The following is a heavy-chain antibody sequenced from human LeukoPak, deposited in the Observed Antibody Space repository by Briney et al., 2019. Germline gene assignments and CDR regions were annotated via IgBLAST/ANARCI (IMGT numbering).Heavy chain of an antibody. CDR3: ARGGYWPPDAFDI. Sequence: TSETLSLTCTVSGGSFSSGDYYWSWVRQPAGKALEWIGRISTSGSANYNPSLKSRVTISVDTSKNQFSLRLSSVTAADTAVYYCARGGYWPPDAFDIWGQGTMVTVSS. CDR1: GGSFSSGDYY. D-gene: IGHD3-22*01. J-gene: IGHJ3*02. CDR2: ISTSGSA. V-gene: IGHV4-61*02.